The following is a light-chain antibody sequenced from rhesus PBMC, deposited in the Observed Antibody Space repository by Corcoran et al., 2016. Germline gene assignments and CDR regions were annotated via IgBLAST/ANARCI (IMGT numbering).Light chain of an antibody. J-gene: IGKJ3*01. Sequence: DIQMTQSPSSLSASVGDTVTITCRASQGISKYLAWYQQKPGKAPRPLIDYASNLEGGVPSRFSGNGSGTDCNLKISSLQPGNFAAYYFQSHNTYPFIFGPGTKLDI. V-gene: IGKV1S14*01. CDR1: QGISKY. CDR3: QSHNTYPFI. CDR2: YAS.